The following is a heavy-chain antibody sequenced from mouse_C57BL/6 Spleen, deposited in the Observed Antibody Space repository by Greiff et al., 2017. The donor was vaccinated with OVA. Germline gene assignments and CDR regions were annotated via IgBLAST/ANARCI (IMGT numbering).Heavy chain of an antibody. CDR2: IWGGGST. CDR1: GFSLTSYG. V-gene: IGHV2-9*01. Sequence: VKLMESGPGLVAPSQILSITCTVSGFSLTSYGVDWVRQPPGKGLEWLGVIWGGGSTNYNSALMSRLSISKDNSKSQVFLKMNSLQTDYTAMYYCAKHSFYYGSSGGYFDVWGTGTTVTVSS. D-gene: IGHD1-1*01. J-gene: IGHJ1*03. CDR3: AKHSFYYGSSGGYFDV.